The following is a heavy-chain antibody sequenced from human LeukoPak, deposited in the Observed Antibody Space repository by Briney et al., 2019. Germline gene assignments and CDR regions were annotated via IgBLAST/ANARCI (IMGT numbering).Heavy chain of an antibody. V-gene: IGHV6-1*01. D-gene: IGHD3-10*01. CDR1: GDSVSGSPAV. CDR3: ARGAVRGGTNFDY. Sequence: SQTLSLTCAISGDSVSGSPAVWNWIRQSPSRGLEWLGRAYYRSKWFIDYTLSVKGRITITPDTSKNQFSLQLNSVTAEDTAVYYCARGAVRGGTNFDYWGQGTLVTVSS. J-gene: IGHJ4*02. CDR2: AYYRSKWFI.